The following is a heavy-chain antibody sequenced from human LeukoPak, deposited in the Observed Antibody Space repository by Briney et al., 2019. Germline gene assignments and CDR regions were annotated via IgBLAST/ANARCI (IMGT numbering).Heavy chain of an antibody. J-gene: IGHJ4*02. CDR3: ARSLPNYYDSSGYYGYYFDY. CDR1: GGSISSSSYY. CDR2: IYYSGST. V-gene: IGHV4-39*07. D-gene: IGHD3-22*01. Sequence: SETLSLTCTVSGGSISSSSYYWGWIRQPPGKGLEWIGSIYYSGSTYYNPSLKSRVTISVDTSKNQFSLKLSSVTAADTAVYYCARSLPNYYDSSGYYGYYFDYWGQGTLVTVSS.